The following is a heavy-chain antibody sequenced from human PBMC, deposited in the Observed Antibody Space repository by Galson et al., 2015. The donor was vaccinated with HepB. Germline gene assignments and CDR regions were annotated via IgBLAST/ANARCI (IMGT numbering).Heavy chain of an antibody. Sequence: SVKVSCKASGYTFSTYSIMWLRQAPGQGLETVGWISGYSGDTKYAQTFQGRVTMTTDTSTSTAYMDLRSLTSDDTAVYYCARVGMTSYYFDYWGQGTLVTVSS. V-gene: IGHV1-18*01. J-gene: IGHJ4*02. D-gene: IGHD1-14*01. CDR3: ARVGMTSYYFDY. CDR1: GYTFSTYS. CDR2: ISGYSGDT.